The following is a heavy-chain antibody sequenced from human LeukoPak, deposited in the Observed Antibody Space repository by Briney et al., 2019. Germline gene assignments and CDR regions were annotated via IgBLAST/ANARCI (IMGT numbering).Heavy chain of an antibody. Sequence: SQTLSLTCTVSGGSISSGGYYWSWIRQHPGKGLEWIGYIYYSGSTYYNPSLKSRVTISVDTSKNQFSLKLSSVTAADTAVYYCARDSTKLASPTYYYDSSGYEVGDFDIWGQGTMVTVSS. CDR2: IYYSGST. D-gene: IGHD3-22*01. CDR3: ARDSTKLASPTYYYDSSGYEVGDFDI. V-gene: IGHV4-31*03. J-gene: IGHJ3*02. CDR1: GGSISSGGYY.